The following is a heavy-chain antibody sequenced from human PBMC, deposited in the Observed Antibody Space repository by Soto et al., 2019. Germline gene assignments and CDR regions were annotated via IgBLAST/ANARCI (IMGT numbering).Heavy chain of an antibody. D-gene: IGHD3-16*02. CDR3: AKRGGYGDYIWGSYRYTVDY. Sequence: GGSLRLSCAASGFTFSSYAMSWVRQAPGKGLEWVSAISGSGGSTYYADSVKGRFTISRDNSKNTLYLQMNSLRAEDTAVYYCAKRGGYGDYIWGSYRYTVDYWGQGTLVTVSS. V-gene: IGHV3-23*01. CDR2: ISGSGGST. J-gene: IGHJ4*02. CDR1: GFTFSSYA.